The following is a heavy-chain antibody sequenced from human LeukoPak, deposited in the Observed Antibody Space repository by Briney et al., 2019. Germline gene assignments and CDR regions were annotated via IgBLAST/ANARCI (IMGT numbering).Heavy chain of an antibody. Sequence: GGSLRLSCAASGFTFSSYAMSWVRQAPGKGLEWVSAISGSGGSTYYADSVKGRFTISRDNSKNTLYLQMNSLRAEDTAVYYCAKLRQPELRYFDWLFDYWGQGTLVTVSS. CDR2: ISGSGGST. CDR3: AKLRQPELRYFDWLFDY. J-gene: IGHJ4*02. CDR1: GFTFSSYA. D-gene: IGHD3-9*01. V-gene: IGHV3-23*01.